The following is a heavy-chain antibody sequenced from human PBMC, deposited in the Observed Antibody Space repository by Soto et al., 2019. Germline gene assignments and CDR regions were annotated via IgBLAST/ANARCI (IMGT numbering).Heavy chain of an antibody. J-gene: IGHJ6*02. CDR3: ARRDYYYYGMDV. CDR1: GGSISSGGYS. Sequence: SETLSLTGAVSGGSISSGGYSWSWIRQPPGKDLEWIGYIYHSGSAYYNPSLKSRVTISVDRSKNQFSLKLSSVTAADTAVYYCARRDYYYYGMDVWGQGTTVTVSS. CDR2: IYHSGSA. V-gene: IGHV4-30-2*01.